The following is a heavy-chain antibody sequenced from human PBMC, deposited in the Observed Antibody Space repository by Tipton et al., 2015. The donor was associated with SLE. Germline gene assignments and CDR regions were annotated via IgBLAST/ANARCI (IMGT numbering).Heavy chain of an antibody. CDR1: GGSISRGGNY. V-gene: IGHV4-61*02. D-gene: IGHD2-15*01. CDR3: ARGLHGGYYFMDV. J-gene: IGHJ6*03. Sequence: TLSLTCTVSGGSISRGGNYWNWIRQPAGKGLEWIGRIVTGGSPYYNPSLKSRVTISLDTSKNQLSLKLSSVTAADTAVYYCARGLHGGYYFMDVWGKGTTVTVSS. CDR2: IVTGGSP.